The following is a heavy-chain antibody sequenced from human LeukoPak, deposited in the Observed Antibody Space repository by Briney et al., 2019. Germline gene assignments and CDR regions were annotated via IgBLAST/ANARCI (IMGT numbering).Heavy chain of an antibody. CDR1: GGSFSGYY. J-gene: IGHJ5*02. Sequence: SGTLSLTCAVYGGSFSGYYWSWIRQPPGKGLEWIGEINHSGSTNYNPSLKSRVTISVDTSKNQFSLKLSSVTAADTAVYYCARRKSDIVVVPAAIKKTNWFDPWGQGTLVTVSS. CDR2: INHSGST. CDR3: ARRKSDIVVVPAAIKKTNWFDP. D-gene: IGHD2-2*02. V-gene: IGHV4-34*01.